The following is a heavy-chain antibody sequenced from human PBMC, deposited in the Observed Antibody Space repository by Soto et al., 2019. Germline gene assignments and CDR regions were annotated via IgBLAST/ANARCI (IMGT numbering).Heavy chain of an antibody. J-gene: IGHJ6*02. CDR2: INTSGGSP. CDR3: ARGGRHSDYYYYYGMDV. Sequence: QVQLVQSGAEVKKPGASVKVSCKAFGYTFTIYYIHWVRQAPGQGLEWMGGINTSGGSPTYAQKCQDRVTMTRDTSTSTVYMELSSLRSEDTAVYYCARGGRHSDYYYYYGMDVWGQGTTVTVSS. V-gene: IGHV1-46*01. CDR1: GYTFTIYY. D-gene: IGHD6-25*01.